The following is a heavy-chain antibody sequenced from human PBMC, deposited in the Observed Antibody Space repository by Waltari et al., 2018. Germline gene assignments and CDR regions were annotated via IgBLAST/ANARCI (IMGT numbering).Heavy chain of an antibody. J-gene: IGHJ5*02. V-gene: IGHV1-8*03. CDR1: GYTFTSYD. CDR3: ARGRGGYSGYDSYWWFDP. CDR2: MNPNSGNT. D-gene: IGHD5-12*01. Sequence: QVQLVQSGAEVKKPGASVKVSCKASGYTFTSYDINWVRQATGQGLEWMGWMNPNSGNTGYAKKCQGRVTITRNTSISTAYRELSSLRSEDTAVYYCARGRGGYSGYDSYWWFDPWGQGTLVTVSS.